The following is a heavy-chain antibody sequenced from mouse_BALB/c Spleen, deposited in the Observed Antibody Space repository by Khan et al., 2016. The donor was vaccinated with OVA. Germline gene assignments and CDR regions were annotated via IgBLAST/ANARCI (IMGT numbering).Heavy chain of an antibody. V-gene: IGHV2-9*02. CDR1: GFSLTRYG. CDR3: ARLEDI. J-gene: IGHJ2*01. D-gene: IGHD1-3*01. Sequence: VQLQESGPGLVAPSQSLSITCTVSGFSLTRYGVHWVRQPPGKGLEWLGVIWAGGNTNYNSALMSRLSISKDNSKSQVFLKMNSLQIDDTARYYCARLEDIWGQGTTLTVSS. CDR2: IWAGGNT.